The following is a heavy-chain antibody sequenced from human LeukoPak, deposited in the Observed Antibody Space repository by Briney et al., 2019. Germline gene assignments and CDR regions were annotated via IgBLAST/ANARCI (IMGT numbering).Heavy chain of an antibody. V-gene: IGHV4-59*01. J-gene: IGHJ4*02. CDR2: IYYSGGT. CDR1: GGAISSYY. D-gene: IGHD3-22*01. CDR3: ARDGLYDSSGYYMDS. Sequence: SETLSLTCTVSGGAISSYYWSWIRQPPGKGLEWIGYIYYSGGTKYNPSLMSRVTISVDRAQNQFSLSLRSVPAADTAVYYCARDGLYDSSGYYMDSWGQGTLVIVSS.